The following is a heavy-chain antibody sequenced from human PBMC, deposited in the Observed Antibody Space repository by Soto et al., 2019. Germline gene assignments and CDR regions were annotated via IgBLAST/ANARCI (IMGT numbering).Heavy chain of an antibody. Sequence: EVQLVESGGGLVKPGGSLRLSCVGSGFIFSNAWMNWVRLAPGKGLEWVASIKSKPAGGTIDYAAPVKGRITISRDDSKNTVYLHMNSLKSDDTAVYYCSTGGYYLDYWGQGTLVTVSS. CDR3: STGGYYLDY. J-gene: IGHJ4*02. CDR2: IKSKPAGGTI. CDR1: GFIFSNAW. V-gene: IGHV3-15*07.